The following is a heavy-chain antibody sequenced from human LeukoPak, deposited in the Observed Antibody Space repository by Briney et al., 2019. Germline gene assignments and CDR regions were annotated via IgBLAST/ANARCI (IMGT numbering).Heavy chain of an antibody. CDR1: GGSISSSSYY. J-gene: IGHJ3*02. V-gene: IGHV4-39*01. CDR3: ARHGIAVAGTDAFDI. Sequence: SETLSLTCTVSGGSISSSSYYWGWIRQPPGKGLEGIGSIYYSGSTYYNPSLKSRVTISVDTSKNQFSLKLSSVTAADTAVYYCARHGIAVAGTDAFDIWGQGTMVTVSS. CDR2: IYYSGST. D-gene: IGHD6-19*01.